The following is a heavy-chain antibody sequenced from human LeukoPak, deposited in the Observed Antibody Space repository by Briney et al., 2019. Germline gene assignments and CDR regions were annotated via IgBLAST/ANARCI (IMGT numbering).Heavy chain of an antibody. Sequence: PSDTLSLTCTVSGGAISGYYWSWIRQPAGKGLEWLGRVYSSGSTKYNPSLESRVTMSVDTSKNQFSLKLNFVTAADTAVYYCARSITTNPFDYWGQGTLVTVSS. V-gene: IGHV4-4*07. CDR3: ARSITTNPFDY. D-gene: IGHD6-6*01. J-gene: IGHJ4*02. CDR1: GGAISGYY. CDR2: VYSSGST.